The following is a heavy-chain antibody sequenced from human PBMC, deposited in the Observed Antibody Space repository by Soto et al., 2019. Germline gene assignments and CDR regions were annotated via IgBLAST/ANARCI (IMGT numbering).Heavy chain of an antibody. V-gene: IGHV4-39*01. CDR3: ARRGSSSWYGY. D-gene: IGHD6-13*01. Sequence: PSETLSLTCSVSGDSISSVAHYWAWVRQPPGKGLEWIGSLYYTGSTYYNPSLKSRAAISIDTSKNQFSLNLMSTTAADTAVYYCARRGSSSWYGYWGQGTLVTVSS. CDR2: LYYTGST. J-gene: IGHJ4*02. CDR1: GDSISSVAHY.